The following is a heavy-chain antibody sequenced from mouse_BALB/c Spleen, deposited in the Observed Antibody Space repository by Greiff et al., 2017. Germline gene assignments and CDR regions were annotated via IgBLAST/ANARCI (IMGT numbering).Heavy chain of an antibody. V-gene: IGHV5-4*02. CDR1: GFTFSDYY. CDR3: ARGGLYDYDFDY. D-gene: IGHD2-4*01. Sequence: EVKLVESGGGLVKPGGSLKLSCAASGFTFSDYYMYWVRQTPEKRLEWVATISDGGSYTYYPDSVKGRFTISRDNAKNNLYLQMSSLKSEDTAMYYCARGGLYDYDFDYWGQGTTLTVSS. CDR2: ISDGGSYT. J-gene: IGHJ2*01.